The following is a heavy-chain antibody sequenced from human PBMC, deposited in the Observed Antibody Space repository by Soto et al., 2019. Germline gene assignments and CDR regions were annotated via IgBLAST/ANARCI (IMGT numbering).Heavy chain of an antibody. D-gene: IGHD3-10*02. CDR3: VGRGDVLDY. CDR1: GGTFSSYA. J-gene: IGHJ4*02. V-gene: IGHV1-69*12. Sequence: QVQLVQSGAEVKKPGSSVKVSCKASGGTFSSYAISWVRQAPGQGLEWMGGIIPIFGTANYAQKFQGRVTVTADESTSTAYMELMSLRSDDPAVFFCVGRGDVLDYWGQGTLVTVSS. CDR2: IIPIFGTA.